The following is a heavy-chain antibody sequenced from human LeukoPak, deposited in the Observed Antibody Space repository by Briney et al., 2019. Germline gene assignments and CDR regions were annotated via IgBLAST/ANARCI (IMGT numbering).Heavy chain of an antibody. J-gene: IGHJ4*02. CDR1: GYTFTSYD. CDR3: VREIVGATLYFDY. D-gene: IGHD1-26*01. Sequence: GASVKVSCKASGYTFTSYDINWVRQATGQGLEWMGWMNPNSGNTGYAQKFQGRVTMTTDTSTSTAYMELRSLRSDDTAVYYCVREIVGATLYFDYWGQGTLVTVSS. V-gene: IGHV1-8*01. CDR2: MNPNSGNT.